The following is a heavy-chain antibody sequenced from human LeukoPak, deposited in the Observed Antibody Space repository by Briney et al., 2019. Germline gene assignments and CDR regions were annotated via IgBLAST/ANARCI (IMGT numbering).Heavy chain of an antibody. D-gene: IGHD3-16*02. Sequence: SETLSLTCTVSGGSISSSSYYWGWIRQPPGKGLEWIGGIYYSGSTYYNPSLKSRVTISVDTSKNQFSLKLSSVTAADTAVYYCASTITFGGVIDYFDYWGQGTLVTVSS. CDR3: ASTITFGGVIDYFDY. CDR2: IYYSGST. J-gene: IGHJ4*02. CDR1: GGSISSSSYY. V-gene: IGHV4-39*07.